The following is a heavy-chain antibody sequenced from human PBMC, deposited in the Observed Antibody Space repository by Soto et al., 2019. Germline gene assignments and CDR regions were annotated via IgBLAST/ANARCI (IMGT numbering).Heavy chain of an antibody. V-gene: IGHV1-2*04. Sequence: QVQLVQSGAEVKKPGASVKVSCKASGYTFTGYYMHWVRQAPGQGLEWMGWINPNSGGTNYAQKFQGWVTMTRDTSISTAYMALSRLRSYDTGMNCCASADGGPRFRAIDYWGQGTVVTVSS. J-gene: IGHJ4*02. CDR2: INPNSGGT. CDR1: GYTFTGYY. D-gene: IGHD6-25*01. CDR3: ASADGGPRFRAIDY.